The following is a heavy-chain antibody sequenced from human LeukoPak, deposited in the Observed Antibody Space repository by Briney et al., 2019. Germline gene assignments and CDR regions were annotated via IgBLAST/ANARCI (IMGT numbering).Heavy chain of an antibody. J-gene: IGHJ4*02. D-gene: IGHD3-3*01. CDR3: SRHGFYDFWSGYSDPFDY. CDR2: IYHSGST. CDR1: GYSISSGYY. Sequence: SETLSLTCAVSGYSISSGYYWGWIRQPPGQGLEWIGSIYHSGSTYYNPSLKSRVTISVDTSKNQFSLKLSSVTAADTAVYYCSRHGFYDFWSGYSDPFDYWGQGTLVTVSS. V-gene: IGHV4-38-2*01.